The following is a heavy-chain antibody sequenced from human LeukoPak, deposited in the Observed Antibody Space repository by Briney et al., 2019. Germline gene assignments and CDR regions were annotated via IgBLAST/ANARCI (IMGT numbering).Heavy chain of an antibody. CDR3: ARGTWYSSGWTYFDY. CDR2: ISGSGGST. Sequence: GGSLRLSCAASGFTFSSYAMSWVRQAPGKGLEWVSAISGSGGSTYYVDSVKGRFTISRDNSKNTLYLQMNSLRAEDTAVYYCARGTWYSSGWTYFDYWGQGTLVTVSS. J-gene: IGHJ4*02. D-gene: IGHD6-19*01. V-gene: IGHV3-23*01. CDR1: GFTFSSYA.